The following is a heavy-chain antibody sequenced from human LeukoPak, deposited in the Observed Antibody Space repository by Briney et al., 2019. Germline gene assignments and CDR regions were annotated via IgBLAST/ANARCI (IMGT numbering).Heavy chain of an antibody. CDR3: ARAVGLNYDFWSGYSSFDY. V-gene: IGHV1-18*01. J-gene: IGHJ4*02. Sequence: ASVKVSCKASGYTFTSYGISWVRQAPGQGLEWMGWISAYNGNTNYAQKLQGRVTMTTDTSTSTAYMELRSLRSDDTAVCYCARAVGLNYDFWSGYSSFDYWGQGTLVTVSS. CDR2: ISAYNGNT. D-gene: IGHD3-3*01. CDR1: GYTFTSYG.